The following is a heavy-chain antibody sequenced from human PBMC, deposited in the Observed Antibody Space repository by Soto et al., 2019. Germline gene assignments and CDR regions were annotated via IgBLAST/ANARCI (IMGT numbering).Heavy chain of an antibody. CDR1: GFPFSDYY. D-gene: IGHD1-26*01. V-gene: IGHV3-7*05. CDR2: IKQDGSEK. Sequence: EVQLVESGGGLVQPGGSLRLSCVASGFPFSDYYMSWVRQAPGKGLEWVANIKQDGSEKYYVGSVKGRFTISRDNAKNSLYLPMNNLGAEDTGVYLCSGFQWEPLHLFGSWGQGTLVSVSS. J-gene: IGHJ4*02. CDR3: SGFQWEPLHLFGS.